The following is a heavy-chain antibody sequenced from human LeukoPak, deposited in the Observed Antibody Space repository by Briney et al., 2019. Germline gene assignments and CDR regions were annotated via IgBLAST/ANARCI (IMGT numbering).Heavy chain of an antibody. CDR3: AGLVGRYSSGLYYYYFDY. V-gene: IGHV4-4*02. CDR2: MYLSGTT. D-gene: IGHD3-22*01. CDR1: GDSINSLDL. Sequence: SGTLSLTCTVSGDSINSLDLWSWVRQPPGKGLEWIGEMYLSGTTHSNPSVKSRVTISIDKSKNQFFLNLSSVTAADTAVYYCAGLVGRYSSGLYYYYFDYWGQGTLVTISS. J-gene: IGHJ4*02.